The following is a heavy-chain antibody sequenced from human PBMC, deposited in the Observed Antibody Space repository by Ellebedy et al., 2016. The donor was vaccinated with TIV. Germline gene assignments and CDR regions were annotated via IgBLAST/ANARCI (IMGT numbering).Heavy chain of an antibody. J-gene: IGHJ5*02. CDR2: IIPIFGTA. Sequence: AASVKVSCKASGGTFSSYAISWVRQAPGQGLEWMGGIIPIFGTANYAQKFQGRVTITADESTSTAYMELSSLRSEDTAVYYCARDRRYGDYEVWFDPWGQGTLVTVSS. D-gene: IGHD4-17*01. CDR1: GGTFSSYA. CDR3: ARDRRYGDYEVWFDP. V-gene: IGHV1-69*13.